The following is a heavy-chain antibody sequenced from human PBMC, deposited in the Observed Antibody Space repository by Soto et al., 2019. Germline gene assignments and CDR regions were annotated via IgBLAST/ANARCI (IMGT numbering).Heavy chain of an antibody. V-gene: IGHV5-51*01. D-gene: IGHD2-8*02. Sequence: PGESKKISSKGAGYRCTRYWSGCVRQMPGKGLEWMGIIYPRDSDTRYSPSFQGQVTISADKSISTAYLQWSSLQASDTALYYCARVRDSTAAFDYWGPGTLVPVSS. J-gene: IGHJ4*02. CDR2: IYPRDSDT. CDR3: ARVRDSTAAFDY. CDR1: GYRCTRYW.